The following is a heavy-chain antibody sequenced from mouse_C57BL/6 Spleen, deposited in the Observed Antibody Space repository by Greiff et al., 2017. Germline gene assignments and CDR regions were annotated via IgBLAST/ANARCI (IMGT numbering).Heavy chain of an antibody. CDR1: GYTFTSYW. J-gene: IGHJ2*01. V-gene: IGHV1-69*01. CDR3: ARRTAQPYFDY. D-gene: IGHD3-2*02. CDR2: IDPSDSYT. Sequence: QVQLQQSGAELVMPGASVKLSCKASGYTFTSYWMHWVKQRPGQGLEWIGEIDPSDSYTNYNQKFKGKSTLTVDKSSSTAYMQLSSLTSEDSAVYYCARRTAQPYFDYWGQGTTLTVSS.